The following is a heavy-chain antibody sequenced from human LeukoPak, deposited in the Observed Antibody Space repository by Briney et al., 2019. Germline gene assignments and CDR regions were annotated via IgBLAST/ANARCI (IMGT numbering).Heavy chain of an antibody. CDR3: AKGRPVAGASGKGYFDY. J-gene: IGHJ4*02. V-gene: IGHV3-30*02. D-gene: IGHD6-19*01. CDR1: GFTFSSFG. CDR2: IRFDGSNK. Sequence: GGSLRLSCAASGFTFSSFGMHWVRQARCKGLAWVAFIRFDGSNKYYEDSVKGRFTISRDDSKNTLYLQMNSLRAEDTAVYYCAKGRPVAGASGKGYFDYWGQGTLVTVSS.